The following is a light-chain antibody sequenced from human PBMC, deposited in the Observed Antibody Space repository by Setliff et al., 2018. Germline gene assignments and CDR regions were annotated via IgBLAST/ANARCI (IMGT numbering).Light chain of an antibody. CDR3: SSYTSSSTFYV. CDR1: SGDVGGYNY. J-gene: IGLJ1*01. V-gene: IGLV2-14*03. CDR2: DVS. Sequence: QSVLTQPASVSGSPGQSITISCTGISGDVGGYNYVSWYQQRPGKAPKLMIYDVSNRPSGVSNRFSGSKSGNTASLTISGLQAEDEADYYCSSYTSSSTFYVFGTGTKVTVL.